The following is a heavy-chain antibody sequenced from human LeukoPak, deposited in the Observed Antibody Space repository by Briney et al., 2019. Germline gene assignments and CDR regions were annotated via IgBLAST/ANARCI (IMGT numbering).Heavy chain of an antibody. J-gene: IGHJ6*03. V-gene: IGHV1-18*01. D-gene: IGHD3-3*01. CDR3: ARDRELKDFWSGYPSPFSYYYYYMDV. CDR2: ISAYNGNT. CDR1: GYTFTSYG. Sequence: ASVKVSCKASGYTFTSYGISWVRQAPGQGLEWMGWISAYNGNTNYAQKLQGRVTMTTDTSTSTAYMELRSLRSDDTAVYYCARDRELKDFWSGYPSPFSYYYYYMDVWGKGTTVTVSS.